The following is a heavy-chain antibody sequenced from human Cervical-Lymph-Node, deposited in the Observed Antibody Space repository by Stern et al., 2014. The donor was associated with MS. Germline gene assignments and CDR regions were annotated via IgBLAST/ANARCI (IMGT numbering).Heavy chain of an antibody. CDR2: ISPIFETA. V-gene: IGHV1-69*01. CDR3: ASGTRSSWYFDF. Sequence: QVQLVQSGAEVKKPGSSMKVSCKASGGTFSSDAIGWGRQAPGQGLGWMGGISPIFETANYAQKFQGRVTITADQSTKTAYLEPSSLTSGDTAMYFCASGTRSSWYFDFWGQGTLVTVST. D-gene: IGHD6-13*01. CDR1: GGTFSSDA. J-gene: IGHJ4*02.